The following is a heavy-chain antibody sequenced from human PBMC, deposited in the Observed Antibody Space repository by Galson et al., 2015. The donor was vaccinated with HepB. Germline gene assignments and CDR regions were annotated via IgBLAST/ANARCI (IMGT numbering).Heavy chain of an antibody. CDR3: ARDGGYDPIFDY. V-gene: IGHV1-3*01. D-gene: IGHD5-12*01. CDR2: INAGNGNT. J-gene: IGHJ4*02. CDR1: GYSFATYW. Sequence: QSGAEVKKPGESLKISCKGSGYSFATYWIAWVRQAPGQRLEWMGWINAGNGNTKYSQKFQGRVTITRDTSASTAYMELSSLRSEDTAVYYCARDGGYDPIFDYWGQGTLVTVSS.